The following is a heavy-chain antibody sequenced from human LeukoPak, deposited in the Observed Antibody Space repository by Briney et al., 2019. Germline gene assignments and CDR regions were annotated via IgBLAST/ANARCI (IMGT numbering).Heavy chain of an antibody. V-gene: IGHV4-39*01. CDR2: IYYTGST. CDR1: GGSISSSSYY. J-gene: IGHJ4*02. D-gene: IGHD1-26*01. Sequence: SETLSLTCTVSGGSISSSSYYWGWIRQPPGKGLEWIGSIYYTGSTYYNPSLKSRVTISVDTSQSQFSLKLTSVTAADTALYYCASVRSGSHYFDYWGPGTLVTVSS. CDR3: ASVRSGSHYFDY.